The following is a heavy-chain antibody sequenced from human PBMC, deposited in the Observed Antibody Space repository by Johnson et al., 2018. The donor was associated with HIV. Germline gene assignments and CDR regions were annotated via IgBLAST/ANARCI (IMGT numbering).Heavy chain of an antibody. CDR1: GFTFSSYA. J-gene: IGHJ3*02. Sequence: QMQLVESGGGVVQTGRSLRLSCAASGFTFSSYAMHWVRQAPGKGLEWVAVISYDGSIKYYADSVKGRFTISRDNSKNTLYLQMNSLRAEDTAVYYCARAWGSRDILTALRGAFDIWGQGTMVTVSS. CDR2: ISYDGSIK. D-gene: IGHD3-9*01. V-gene: IGHV3-30*04. CDR3: ARAWGSRDILTALRGAFDI.